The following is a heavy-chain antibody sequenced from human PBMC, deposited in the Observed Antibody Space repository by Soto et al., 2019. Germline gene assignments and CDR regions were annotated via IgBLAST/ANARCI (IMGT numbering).Heavy chain of an antibody. CDR1: GFTLSDHY. CDR2: IRSKANGYTT. D-gene: IGHD3-10*01. CDR3: VRTSHYGSGTWNFDS. J-gene: IGHJ4*02. Sequence: EVQLVESGGGLVQPGGSLRLSCAASGFTLSDHYMDWVRQAPGKGLEWVGHIRSKANGYTTEYAASVRGRFTVSSDESRNSLYLQMNSLKTEDTAVYYCVRTSHYGSGTWNFDSWGQGTLVTVSS. V-gene: IGHV3-72*01.